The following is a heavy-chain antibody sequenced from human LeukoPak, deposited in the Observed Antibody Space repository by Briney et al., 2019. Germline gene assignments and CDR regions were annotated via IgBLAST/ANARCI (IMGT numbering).Heavy chain of an antibody. CDR2: ISTSSSYI. D-gene: IGHD3-22*01. CDR3: ARGIIYDSSGRTDY. Sequence: GGSLRLSCAASGFIFSSYSMNWVRQAPGKGLEWVSFISTSSSYIYYADSVKGRFTISRDNAKNSLYLQMNSLRAEDTAVYYCARGIIYDSSGRTDYWGQGTLVTVSS. CDR1: GFIFSSYS. V-gene: IGHV3-21*01. J-gene: IGHJ4*02.